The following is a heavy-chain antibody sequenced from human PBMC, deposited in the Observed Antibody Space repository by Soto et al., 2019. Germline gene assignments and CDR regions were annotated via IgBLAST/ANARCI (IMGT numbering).Heavy chain of an antibody. V-gene: IGHV4-61*01. D-gene: IGHD3-16*01. Sequence: PSETLSLTCTVSGGSVSSGSYYWSWIRQPPGKGLEWIGYIYYSGSTNYNPSLKSRVTISVDTSKNQFSLKLSSVTAADTAVYYCASALPPVWGTNNVDYWGQGTLVTVSS. CDR3: ASALPPVWGTNNVDY. CDR1: GGSVSSGSYY. CDR2: IYYSGST. J-gene: IGHJ4*02.